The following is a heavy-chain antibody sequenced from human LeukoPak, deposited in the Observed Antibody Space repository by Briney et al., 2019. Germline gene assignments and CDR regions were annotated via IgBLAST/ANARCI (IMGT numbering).Heavy chain of an antibody. CDR1: GFTFSSYG. V-gene: IGHV3-30*03. D-gene: IGHD3-3*01. J-gene: IGHJ6*02. CDR3: ASQAYYDFWSGYFDYYYGMDV. CDR2: ISYDGSNK. Sequence: PGRSLRLSCAASGFTFSSYGMHWVRQAPGKGLEWVAVISYDGSNKYYADSVKGRFTISRDNSKNTLYLQMNSLRAEDTAVYYCASQAYYDFWSGYFDYYYGMDVWGQGTTVTVSS.